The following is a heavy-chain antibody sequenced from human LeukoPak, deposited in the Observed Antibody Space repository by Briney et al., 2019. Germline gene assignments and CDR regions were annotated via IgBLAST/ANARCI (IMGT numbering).Heavy chain of an antibody. CDR1: GGSFSGYY. Sequence: KPSETLSLTCAVYGGSFSGYYWSWIRQPPGKGLEWIGEINHSGSTNYNPSLKSRVTISVDTSKNQFSLKLSSVTAADTAVYYCARMGPGASVWGSYRYADYWGQGTLVTVSS. CDR2: INHSGST. CDR3: ARMGPGASVWGSYRYADY. J-gene: IGHJ4*02. V-gene: IGHV4-34*01. D-gene: IGHD3-16*02.